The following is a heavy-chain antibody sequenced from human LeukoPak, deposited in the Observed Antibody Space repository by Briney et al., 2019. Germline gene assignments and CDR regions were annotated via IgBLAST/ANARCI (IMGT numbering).Heavy chain of an antibody. Sequence: SETLSLTCNVSGGSVSSRGHSWSWIRQPPGRGLEWIGYISHSESAYYSPSLESRITISVDRSKNQFSLKLKSVTAADTAIYYCARDGGTTSNPSHDTFAIWGQGTMVAVSS. J-gene: IGHJ3*02. D-gene: IGHD4-11*01. CDR2: ISHSESA. V-gene: IGHV4-30-2*01. CDR1: GGSVSSRGHS. CDR3: ARDGGTTSNPSHDTFAI.